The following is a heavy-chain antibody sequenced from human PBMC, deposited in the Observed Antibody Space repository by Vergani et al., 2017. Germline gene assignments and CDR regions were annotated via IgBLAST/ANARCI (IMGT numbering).Heavy chain of an antibody. CDR2: IYYSGST. CDR3: AGRSYYVWGSYWDWADAFDI. CDR1: GGSISSSSYY. Sequence: QLQLQESGPGLVKPSETLSLTCTVSGGSISSSSYYWGWLRQPPGKGLEWIGSIYYSGSTYYNPSLKSRVNISVDTSKNQFSLKLSSVTDADTAVYYCAGRSYYVWGSYWDWADAFDIWGQGTTVTVSS. V-gene: IGHV4-39*01. D-gene: IGHD3-16*01. J-gene: IGHJ3*02.